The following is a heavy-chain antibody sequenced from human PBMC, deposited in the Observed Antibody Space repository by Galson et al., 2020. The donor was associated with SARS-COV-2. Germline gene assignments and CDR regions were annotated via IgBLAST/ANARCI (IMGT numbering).Heavy chain of an antibody. CDR2: IYDGANT. V-gene: IGHV4-30-2*01. D-gene: IGHD1-26*01. Sequence: PSETLSLTCAVSGVSVSSGAFSWSWIRQPPGQGLEWTGYIYDGANTYYNPSLKSRVSISVDRSKNQFSLTLSSVTAADTAVYYCARGQQTELLSPFDFWGQGTLVTVSS. CDR1: GVSVSSGAFS. J-gene: IGHJ4*02. CDR3: ARGQQTELLSPFDF.